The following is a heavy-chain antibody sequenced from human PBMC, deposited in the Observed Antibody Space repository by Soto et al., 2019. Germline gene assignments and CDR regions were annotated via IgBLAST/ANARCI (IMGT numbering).Heavy chain of an antibody. Sequence: GGSLRLSCAASGFTFSSYAMSWVRQAPGKGLEWVSAISGSGGSTYYADSVKGRFTISRDNSKNTLYLQMNSLRAEDTAVYYCARGLGDYDYYMDVWGRGTTVTVSS. CDR1: GFTFSSYA. CDR2: ISGSGGST. J-gene: IGHJ6*03. V-gene: IGHV3-23*01. CDR3: ARGLGDYDYYMDV. D-gene: IGHD3-16*01.